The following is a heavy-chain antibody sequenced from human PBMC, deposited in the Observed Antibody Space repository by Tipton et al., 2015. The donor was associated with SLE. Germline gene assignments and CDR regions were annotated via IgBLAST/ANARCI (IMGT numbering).Heavy chain of an antibody. Sequence: SLRLSCAASGFTFSSYAKHWVRQAPGTGLEWVAVISYDGSNKYYADSVKGRFTISRDNSKNTLYLQMNSLRAEDTAVYYCARAIAAAAHYYYYYMDVWGKGTTVTVSS. J-gene: IGHJ6*03. CDR3: ARAIAAAAHYYYYYMDV. CDR2: ISYDGSNK. CDR1: GFTFSSYA. D-gene: IGHD6-13*01. V-gene: IGHV3-30-3*01.